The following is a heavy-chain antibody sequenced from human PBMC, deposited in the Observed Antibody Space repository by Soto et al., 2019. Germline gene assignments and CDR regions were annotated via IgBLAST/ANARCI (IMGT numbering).Heavy chain of an antibody. CDR1: GFTFSSYG. CDR3: AKDGEQQLVLYYYYGMDV. J-gene: IGHJ6*02. V-gene: IGHV3-30*18. Sequence: LRLSCAASGFTFSSYGMHWVRQAPGKGLEWVAVISYDGSNKYYADSVKGRFTISRDNSENTLYLQMNSLRAEDTAVYYCAKDGEQQLVLYYYYGMDVWGQGTTVTVSS. D-gene: IGHD6-13*01. CDR2: ISYDGSNK.